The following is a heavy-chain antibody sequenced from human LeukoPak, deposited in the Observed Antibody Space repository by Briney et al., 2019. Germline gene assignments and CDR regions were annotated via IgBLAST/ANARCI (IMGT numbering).Heavy chain of an antibody. J-gene: IGHJ5*02. CDR3: ARGLSYGDYACWFDP. V-gene: IGHV4-39*07. CDR2: INHSGST. CDR1: GGSISSSSDY. Sequence: SETLPLTCTVSGGSISSSSDYWGWIRQPPGKGLEWIGEINHSGSTNYNPSLKSRVTISVDTSKNQFSLKLSSVTAADTAVYYCARGLSYGDYACWFDPWGQGTLVTVSS. D-gene: IGHD4-17*01.